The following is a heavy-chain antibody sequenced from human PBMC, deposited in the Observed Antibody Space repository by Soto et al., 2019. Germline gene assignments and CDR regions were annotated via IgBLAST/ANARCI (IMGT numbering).Heavy chain of an antibody. Sequence: QVHLQESGPGLVKPSVTLHLTCAVSGGSISSSYWWSWVRQPPGKGLEWIGEIDHSGSINYTPSLKSRVTISLDKSKNQFYLKLSSVTAADTAVYYCARGGDYRFDYWCQGTLVTVSS. CDR1: GGSISSSYW. V-gene: IGHV4-4*02. D-gene: IGHD4-17*01. J-gene: IGHJ4*02. CDR2: IDHSGSI. CDR3: ARGGDYRFDY.